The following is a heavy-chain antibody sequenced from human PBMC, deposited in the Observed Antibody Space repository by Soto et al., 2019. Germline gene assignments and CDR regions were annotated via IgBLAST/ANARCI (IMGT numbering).Heavy chain of an antibody. CDR2: INHSGST. D-gene: IGHD6-25*01. CDR1: GGSFSGYY. J-gene: IGHJ5*02. CDR3: ARGAGRAAGDGNWFDP. Sequence: SETLSLTCAVYGGSFSGYYWSWIRQPPGKGLEWIGEINHSGSTNYNPSLKSRVTISVDTSKNQLYLKLSSVTAADTAVYYCARGAGRAAGDGNWFDPWGQGTLVTVSS. V-gene: IGHV4-34*01.